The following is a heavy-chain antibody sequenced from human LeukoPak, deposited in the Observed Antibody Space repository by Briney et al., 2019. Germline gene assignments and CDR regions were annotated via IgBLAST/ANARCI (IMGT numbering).Heavy chain of an antibody. CDR2: INSDGSWT. CDR1: GNYL. Sequence: GSLRLSCAASGNYLMHWVRQAPGKGLVWVSHINSDGSWTGYADSVKGRFTISKDNAKNTVYLQMNNLRAEDTAVYYCVSFYETYWGRGTLVTVSS. CDR3: VSFYETY. V-gene: IGHV3-74*01. D-gene: IGHD2-2*01. J-gene: IGHJ4*02.